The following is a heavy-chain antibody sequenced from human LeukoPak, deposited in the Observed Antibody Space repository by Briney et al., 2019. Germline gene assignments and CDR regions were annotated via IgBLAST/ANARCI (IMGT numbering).Heavy chain of an antibody. CDR3: ARGGYYDSTNFGNDAFDI. CDR2: INPNSGGT. Sequence: ASVKVSCKASGYTFTGQYMHWVRQAPGQGLEWMGWINPNSGGTNNAQKFQGRVTMTRDTSISTAYMELTSLRSDDMAVYYCARGGYYDSTNFGNDAFDIWGQGTMVTVSS. CDR1: GYTFTGQY. V-gene: IGHV1-2*02. J-gene: IGHJ3*02. D-gene: IGHD3-22*01.